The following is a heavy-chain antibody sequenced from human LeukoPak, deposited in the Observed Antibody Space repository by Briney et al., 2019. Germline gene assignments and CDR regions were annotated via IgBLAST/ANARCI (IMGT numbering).Heavy chain of an antibody. CDR1: GFTFSNYA. CDR2: IGAGGSGT. J-gene: IGHJ4*02. V-gene: IGHV3-23*01. Sequence: GGSLRLSCAASGFTFSNYAMNWVRQAPGKGLEWVSAIGAGGSGTYYADSMKGRFTISRDNSKNTLYLQMDSLRAEDTAVYYCAKGSNYGDLDYWGQGTLVTVSS. D-gene: IGHD4-17*01. CDR3: AKGSNYGDLDY.